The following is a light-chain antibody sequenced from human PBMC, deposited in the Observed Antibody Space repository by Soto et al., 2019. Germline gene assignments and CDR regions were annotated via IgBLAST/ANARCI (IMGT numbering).Light chain of an antibody. CDR1: QSVSSSY. CDR2: GAS. J-gene: IGKJ2*01. V-gene: IGKV3-20*01. CDR3: QQYGSSPPYP. Sequence: EIVLTQSPGTLSLSPGERATLSCRASQSVSSSYLAWYQQKPGQAPRLRIYGASSRATGIPDRFSGSGSGPDFTLTISRLEPEDFAVYYCQQYGSSPPYPFGQGTKLDIK.